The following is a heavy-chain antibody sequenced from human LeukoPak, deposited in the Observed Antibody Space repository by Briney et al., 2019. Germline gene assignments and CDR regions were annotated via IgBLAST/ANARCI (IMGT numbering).Heavy chain of an antibody. CDR2: IYPVFSDN. CDR3: VIVFSPAADY. CDR1: GYRFTNYW. V-gene: IGHV5-51*01. D-gene: IGHD2-2*01. Sequence: GESPKISCKASGYRFTNYWIGWVRQMPGKGLEWMGIIYPVFSDNRYSPSFQGQVTISADKTISNAYLQWSSLKAPDTAMYYCVIVFSPAADYWGQGTLVTVSS. J-gene: IGHJ4*02.